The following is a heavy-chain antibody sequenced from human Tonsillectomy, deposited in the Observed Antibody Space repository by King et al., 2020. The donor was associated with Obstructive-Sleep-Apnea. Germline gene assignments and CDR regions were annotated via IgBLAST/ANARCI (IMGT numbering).Heavy chain of an antibody. CDR3: TRDCSGWPRDAFDI. V-gene: IGHV3-49*03. D-gene: IGHD6-19*01. J-gene: IGHJ3*02. CDR2: IRTKVYGGTA. Sequence: VQLVESGGGLVQPGRSLRLSCTASGFTFPDYTLSWFRQAPGKGLEWVGFIRTKVYGGTAEYAASVKGRFTISKHDSKSIAYLQMNSLKTEDTALYYCTRDCSGWPRDAFDIWGQGKMVTVSS. CDR1: GFTFPDYT.